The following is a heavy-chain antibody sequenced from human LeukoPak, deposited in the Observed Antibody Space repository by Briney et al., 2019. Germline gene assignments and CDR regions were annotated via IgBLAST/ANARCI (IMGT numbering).Heavy chain of an antibody. CDR3: ARGRVWHAAMEFDY. CDR1: GGSISSGGYS. J-gene: IGHJ4*02. Sequence: SETLSLTCAVSGGSISSGGYSWSWIRQPPGKGLEWIGEINHSGSTNYNPSLKSRVTISVDTSKNQFSLKLSSVTAADTAVYYCARGRVWHAAMEFDYWGQGTLVTVSS. CDR2: INHSGST. V-gene: IGHV4-34*01. D-gene: IGHD5-18*01.